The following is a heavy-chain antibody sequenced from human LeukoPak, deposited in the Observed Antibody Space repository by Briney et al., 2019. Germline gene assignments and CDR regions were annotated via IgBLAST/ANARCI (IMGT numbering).Heavy chain of an antibody. Sequence: GGSLRLSCAASGFTFSDYVMHWVRQAPGKALEYVAAISANGASTYYVDSVKGRFTVARDNSKNTLYLQMGSLRAEDRAVYYCARPGEDDSGGYVGIYFDFWGQGTLVTVSS. CDR2: ISANGAST. D-gene: IGHD4-17*01. V-gene: IGHV3-64*02. CDR3: ARPGEDDSGGYVGIYFDF. CDR1: GFTFSDYV. J-gene: IGHJ4*02.